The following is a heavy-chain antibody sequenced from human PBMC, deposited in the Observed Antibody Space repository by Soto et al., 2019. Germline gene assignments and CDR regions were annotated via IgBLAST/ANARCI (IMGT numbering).Heavy chain of an antibody. CDR3: AKDRMGASGWFDP. Sequence: GGSLRLSCVASGFSFSSYTMNWVHQAPGKGLEWVSGVSGNGGNTYYADSVKGRFSISRDNSKNTLYLQLNSLRAEDTAIYYCAKDRMGASGWFDPWGQGTPVTVSS. J-gene: IGHJ5*02. CDR2: VSGNGGNT. CDR1: GFSFSSYT. V-gene: IGHV3-23*01. D-gene: IGHD1-26*01.